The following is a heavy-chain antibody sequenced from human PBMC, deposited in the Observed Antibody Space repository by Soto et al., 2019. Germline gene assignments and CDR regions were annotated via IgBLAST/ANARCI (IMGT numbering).Heavy chain of an antibody. J-gene: IGHJ6*02. CDR2: INAGNGNT. CDR3: GRSVGLSYGMDV. Sequence: ASVKVSCKASGYTFTSYAMHWVRQAPGQRLEWMGWINAGNGNTNYAQKLQGRVTMSRDTSTSTAYMELRSLRSDDTAVYYCGRSVGLSYGMDVWGQGTTVTVSS. D-gene: IGHD1-26*01. CDR1: GYTFTSYA. V-gene: IGHV1-3*01.